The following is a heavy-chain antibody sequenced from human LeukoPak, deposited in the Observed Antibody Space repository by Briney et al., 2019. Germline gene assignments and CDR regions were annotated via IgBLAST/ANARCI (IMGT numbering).Heavy chain of an antibody. CDR2: IYYSGST. CDR1: GGSISSFY. CDR3: ARAYGDYANFDY. V-gene: IGHV4-59*01. J-gene: IGHJ4*02. Sequence: SETLSLTCTVSGGSISSFYWSWIRQPPGKGLEWIGYIYYSGSTNYNPSLKSRVTISVDTSKNQFSLKLSSVTAADTAVYYCARAYGDYANFDYWGQGTLVTISS. D-gene: IGHD4-17*01.